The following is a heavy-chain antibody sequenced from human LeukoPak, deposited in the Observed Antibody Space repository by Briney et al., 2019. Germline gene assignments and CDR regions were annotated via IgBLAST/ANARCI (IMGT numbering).Heavy chain of an antibody. CDR3: ARGYNYGAY. J-gene: IGHJ4*02. CDR2: IRSSGSTI. CDR1: GFPFSSYS. V-gene: IGHV3-48*04. Sequence: GSLRLSCAASGFPFSSYSMNWVRRAPGKGLEWLSYIRSSGSTIYYADSVKGRFTISRDNTKNSLYLQMNSLRAEDTAVYYCARGYNYGAYWGQGTLVTVSS. D-gene: IGHD4/OR15-4a*01.